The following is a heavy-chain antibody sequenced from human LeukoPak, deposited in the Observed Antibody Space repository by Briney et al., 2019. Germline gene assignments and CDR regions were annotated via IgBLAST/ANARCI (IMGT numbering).Heavy chain of an antibody. CDR3: ARGYSGSYYSFDY. CDR2: INPSGGST. J-gene: IGHJ4*02. D-gene: IGHD1-26*01. V-gene: IGHV1-46*01. CDR1: VYTFTTYY. Sequence: ASVRVSCTASVYTFTTYYMHWVRQAPGQGREGMGIINPSGGSTSYAQKFQGRVTMTRDTSTSTVYMELSSLRSEDTAVYYCARGYSGSYYSFDYWGQGTLVTVSS.